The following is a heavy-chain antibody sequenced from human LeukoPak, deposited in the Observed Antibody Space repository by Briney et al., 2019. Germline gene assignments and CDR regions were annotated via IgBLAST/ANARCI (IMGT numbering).Heavy chain of an antibody. J-gene: IGHJ4*02. CDR1: GFTFSSYG. V-gene: IGHV3-33*08. CDR3: ARVSLPGIAAAGPSFFDY. CDR2: IWYDGSNK. D-gene: IGHD6-13*01. Sequence: GGSLRLSCAASGFTFSSYGMHWVRQAPGKGLEWVAVIWYDGSNKYYADSVEGRFTISRDDSKNTLYLQMNSLRAEDTAVYYCARVSLPGIAAAGPSFFDYWGQGTLVTVSS.